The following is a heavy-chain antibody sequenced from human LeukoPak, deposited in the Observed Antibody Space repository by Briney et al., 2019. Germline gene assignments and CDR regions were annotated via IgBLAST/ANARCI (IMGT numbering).Heavy chain of an antibody. CDR2: ISGSGGST. CDR3: AKEERWAPKYGMDV. CDR1: GGSISSYY. D-gene: IGHD1-26*01. J-gene: IGHJ6*02. Sequence: PSETLSLTCTVSGGSISSYYWSWVRQAPGKGLEWVSAISGSGGSTYYADSVKGRFTISRDNSKNTLYLQMNSLRAEDTAVYYCAKEERWAPKYGMDVWGQGTTVTVSS. V-gene: IGHV3-23*01.